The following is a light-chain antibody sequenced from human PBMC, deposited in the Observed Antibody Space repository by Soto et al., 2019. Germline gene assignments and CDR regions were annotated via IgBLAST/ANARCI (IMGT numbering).Light chain of an antibody. CDR1: QDISSW. J-gene: IGKJ4*01. Sequence: DIQMTQSPSSVSASVGDRVTITCRASQDISSWLAWYQQKPGKAPKLLIYAASSLQSGVPSRFRGSASGTHFTLTINTLQPEDFATYYCQQTSSFPLTFGGGTKVEIK. CDR3: QQTSSFPLT. CDR2: AAS. V-gene: IGKV1-12*01.